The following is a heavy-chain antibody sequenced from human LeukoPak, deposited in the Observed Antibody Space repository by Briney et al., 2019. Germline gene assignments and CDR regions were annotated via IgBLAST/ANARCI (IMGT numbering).Heavy chain of an antibody. CDR1: GYTFTSYF. V-gene: IGHV1-46*01. CDR2: INPTGGSA. Sequence: GASVKVSCKTSGYTFTSYFMHWVRQAPGQGLEWMGIINPTGGSATYAQKFQATVTMTRDTSTSTVYMELSSLRSEDTAVYYCARGNLGRAGYWGQGTLVTVSS. J-gene: IGHJ4*02. CDR3: ARGNLGRAGY.